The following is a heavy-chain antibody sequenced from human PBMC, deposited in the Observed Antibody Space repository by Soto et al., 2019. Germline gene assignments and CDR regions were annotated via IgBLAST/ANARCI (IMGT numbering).Heavy chain of an antibody. Sequence: ASVKLSCTASGGTFSSYTISWVRQAPGQGLEWMGRIIPILGIANYAQKFQGRVTITADKSTSTAYMELSSLRNWNDGGDNWFDPWGQGTLVTVSS. CDR1: GGTFSSYT. CDR2: IIPILGIA. J-gene: IGHJ5*02. V-gene: IGHV1-69*02. D-gene: IGHD1-1*01. CDR3: FDP.